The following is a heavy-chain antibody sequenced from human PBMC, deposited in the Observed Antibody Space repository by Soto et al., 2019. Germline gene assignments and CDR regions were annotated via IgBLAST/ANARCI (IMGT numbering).Heavy chain of an antibody. D-gene: IGHD2-2*01. CDR2: IWYDGSNK. CDR1: GFTFISYG. Sequence: LRLSCAASGFTFISYGMHWVRQAPGKGLEWVAVIWYDGSNKYYADSVKGRFTISRDNSKNTLYLQMNSLRAEDTAVYYCAREDIVVVPAAAYYYYGMDVWGQGTTVTVSS. V-gene: IGHV3-33*01. CDR3: AREDIVVVPAAAYYYYGMDV. J-gene: IGHJ6*02.